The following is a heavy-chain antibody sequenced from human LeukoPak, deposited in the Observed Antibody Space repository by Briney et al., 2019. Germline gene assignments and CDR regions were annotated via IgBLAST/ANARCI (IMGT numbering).Heavy chain of an antibody. CDR2: IYYSGST. V-gene: IGHV4-59*12. CDR3: ARGRAVIAAAGTSLDY. D-gene: IGHD6-13*01. Sequence: SETLSLTCTVSGGSISSYYWSWIRQPPGKGLEWIGYIYYSGSTNYNPSLKSRVTISVDTSKNQFSLKLSSVTAADTAVYYCARGRAVIAAAGTSLDYWGQGTLVTVSS. J-gene: IGHJ4*02. CDR1: GGSISSYY.